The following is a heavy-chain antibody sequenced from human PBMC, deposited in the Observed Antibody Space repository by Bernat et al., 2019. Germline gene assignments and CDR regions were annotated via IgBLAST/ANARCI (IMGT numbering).Heavy chain of an antibody. Sequence: QVQLQESGPGLVKPSQTLSLTCTVSGGSISSGGYSWSWIRQHPGTGLEWFGYTYYSGSTYYNPSPKSRITKSVDTSKNHVSLKLSSVTAADTAVYDCARDGGGRGYDYDYYYGMDVRGRGTTATVSS. J-gene: IGHJ6*02. CDR1: GGSISSGGYS. CDR2: TYYSGST. CDR3: ARDGGGRGYDYDYYYGMDV. D-gene: IGHD5-12*01. V-gene: IGHV4-31*03.